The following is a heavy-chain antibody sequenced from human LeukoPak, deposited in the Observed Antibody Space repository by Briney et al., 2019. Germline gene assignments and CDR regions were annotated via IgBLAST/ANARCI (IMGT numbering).Heavy chain of an antibody. V-gene: IGHV1-2*02. CDR2: DT. J-gene: IGHJ4*02. CDR3: ARGWGPAYCGGDCHRHFDY. Sequence: DTIYAQKFQARVTMTRDTSISSAYMELSRLTSDDTAVYYCARGWGPAYCGGDCHRHFDYWGQGALVTVSS. D-gene: IGHD2-21*02.